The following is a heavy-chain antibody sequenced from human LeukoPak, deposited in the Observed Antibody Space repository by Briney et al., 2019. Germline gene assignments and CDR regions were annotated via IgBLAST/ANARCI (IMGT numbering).Heavy chain of an antibody. CDR3: ARAEALKFRDFDY. V-gene: IGHV3-7*02. CDR2: IKQDGSEK. J-gene: IGHJ4*02. Sequence: PGGSLRLSCAASGVMFPSYWMTWVRQAPGKGLEWVANIKQDGSEKYYVDSVKGRFTISRDNARNSLYLQMNSLRAEDTAIYYCARAEALKFRDFDYWGQGTLVTVSS. CDR1: GVMFPSYW.